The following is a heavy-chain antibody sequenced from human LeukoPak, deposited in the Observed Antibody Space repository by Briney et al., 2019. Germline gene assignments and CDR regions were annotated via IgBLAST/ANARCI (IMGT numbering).Heavy chain of an antibody. CDR1: GFTFSIYS. CDR3: ARESGSYYDSSGYPTRDAFDI. J-gene: IGHJ3*02. CDR2: IGRSGDRTT. V-gene: IGHV3-48*04. Sequence: GGSLRLSCAASGFTFSIYSLNWVRQAPGKGLEWVAYIGRSGDRTTKYADSVKGRFTISRDNAENSLYLQMNSLRAEDTAVYYCARESGSYYDSSGYPTRDAFDIWGQGTMVTVSS. D-gene: IGHD3-22*01.